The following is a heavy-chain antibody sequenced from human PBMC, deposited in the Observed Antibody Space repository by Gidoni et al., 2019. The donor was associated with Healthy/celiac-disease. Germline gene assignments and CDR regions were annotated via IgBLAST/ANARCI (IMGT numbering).Heavy chain of an antibody. D-gene: IGHD3-10*01. V-gene: IGHV2-5*01. CDR3: AHQGRYYGSGSIDY. CDR2: IYWNDDK. Sequence: QITLKESGPTLVKPTQTLTLTCPFSGFSLSTSGVGVGWIRQPPGKALEWLALIYWNDDKRYSPSLKSRLTITKDTSKNQVVLTMTNMDPVDTATYYCAHQGRYYGSGSIDYWGQGTLVTVSS. CDR1: GFSLSTSGVG. J-gene: IGHJ4*02.